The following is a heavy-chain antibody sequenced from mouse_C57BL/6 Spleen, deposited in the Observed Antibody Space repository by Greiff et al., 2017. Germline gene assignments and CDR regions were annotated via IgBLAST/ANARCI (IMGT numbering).Heavy chain of an antibody. CDR1: GFTFSSYT. J-gene: IGHJ2*01. CDR3: ARREGGNYFGY. V-gene: IGHV5-9*04. CDR2: ISGGGGNT. Sequence: EVQVIESGGGLVKPGGSLKLSCAASGFTFSSYTMSWVRQTPEKRLEWVATISGGGGNTYYPDSVKGRFTISRDNAKNTLYLQMRSLRSEDTAMYYCARREGGNYFGYWGQGTTLTVSS.